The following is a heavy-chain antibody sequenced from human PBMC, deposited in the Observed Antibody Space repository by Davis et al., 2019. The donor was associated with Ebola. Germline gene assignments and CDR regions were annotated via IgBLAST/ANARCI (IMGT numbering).Heavy chain of an antibody. CDR1: LGTFSSYA. Sequence: AASVKVSCKASLGTFSSYAISWVRQAPGQGLEWMGGIIPIFGTANYAQKFQGRVTITADESTSTAYMELSSLRSEDTAVYYCARDRPYSSSSNDAFDIWGQGTMVTVSS. V-gene: IGHV1-69*13. D-gene: IGHD6-6*01. CDR2: IIPIFGTA. J-gene: IGHJ3*02. CDR3: ARDRPYSSSSNDAFDI.